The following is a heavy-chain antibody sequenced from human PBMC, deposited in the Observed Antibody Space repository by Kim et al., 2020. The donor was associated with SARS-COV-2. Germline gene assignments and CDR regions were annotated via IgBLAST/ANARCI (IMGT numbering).Heavy chain of an antibody. D-gene: IGHD6-19*01. J-gene: IGHJ4*02. CDR1: GFTFSSYG. CDR2: ISYDGSNK. Sequence: GGSLRLSCAASGFTFSSYGMHWVRQAPGKGLEWVAVISYDGSNKYYADSVKGRFTISRDNSKNTLYLQMNSLRAEDTAVYYCAKQFTGYSSGWSDYFDYWGQGTLGTVSS. V-gene: IGHV3-30*18. CDR3: AKQFTGYSSGWSDYFDY.